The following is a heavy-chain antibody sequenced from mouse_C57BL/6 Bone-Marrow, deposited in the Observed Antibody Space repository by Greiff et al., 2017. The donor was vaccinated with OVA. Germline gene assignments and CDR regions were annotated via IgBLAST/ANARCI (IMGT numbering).Heavy chain of an antibody. D-gene: IGHD2-5*01. J-gene: IGHJ2*01. CDR3: ARRVSNYFYYFDY. CDR2: ISSGSSTI. V-gene: IGHV5-17*01. CDR1: GFTFSDYG. Sequence: EVKLVESGGGLVKPGGSLKLSCAASGFTFSDYGMHWVRQAPEKGLEWVAYISSGSSTIYYADTVKGRFTISRDNAKNTLFLQMTSLRSEDTAIYYCARRVSNYFYYFDYWGQGTTLTVSS.